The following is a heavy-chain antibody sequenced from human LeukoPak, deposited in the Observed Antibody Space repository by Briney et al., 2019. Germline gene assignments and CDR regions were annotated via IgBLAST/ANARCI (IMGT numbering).Heavy chain of an antibody. Sequence: GSLRLSCEPTGFTFSDYYMIWIREPPGKELEWIGSIYYSGSTYYNPSLKSRVTISVDTSKNQFSLKLSSVTAADTAVYYCASRYYDILTGSPLWDYYMDVWGKGTTVTVSS. CDR3: ASRYYDILTGSPLWDYYMDV. CDR1: GFTFSDYY. J-gene: IGHJ6*03. D-gene: IGHD3-9*01. CDR2: IYYSGST. V-gene: IGHV4-38-2*01.